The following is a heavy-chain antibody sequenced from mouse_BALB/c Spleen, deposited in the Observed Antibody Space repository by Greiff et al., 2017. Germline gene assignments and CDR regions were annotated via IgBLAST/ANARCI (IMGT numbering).Heavy chain of an antibody. Sequence: EVKLMESGGGLVQPGGSRKLSCAASGFTFSSFGMHWVRQAPEKGLEWVAYISSGSSTIYYADTVKGRFTISRDNPKNTLFLQMTSLRSEDTAMYYCARQDTTVVATDYWGQGTTLTVSS. V-gene: IGHV5-17*02. CDR2: ISSGSSTI. J-gene: IGHJ2*01. CDR3: ARQDTTVVATDY. CDR1: GFTFSSFG. D-gene: IGHD1-1*01.